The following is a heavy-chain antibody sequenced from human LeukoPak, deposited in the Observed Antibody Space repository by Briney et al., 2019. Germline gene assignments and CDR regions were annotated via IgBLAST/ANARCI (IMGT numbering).Heavy chain of an antibody. V-gene: IGHV3-23*01. CDR3: AKPALYGDYVLNSYFGY. D-gene: IGHD4-17*01. CDR2: ISGSGGYT. CDR1: GFTFSSYA. Sequence: AGGSLRLSCAASGFTFSSYAMSWVRQAPGKGLEWVSAISGSGGYTSYADSAKGWFTISRDNSKNTLYLQMNSLRAEDTALYYCAKPALYGDYVLNSYFGYWGQGTLVTVSS. J-gene: IGHJ4*02.